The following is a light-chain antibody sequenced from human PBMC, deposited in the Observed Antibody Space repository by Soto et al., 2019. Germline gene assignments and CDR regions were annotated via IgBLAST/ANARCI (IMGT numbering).Light chain of an antibody. V-gene: IGKV1-5*03. J-gene: IGKJ1*01. CDR2: KAS. Sequence: DIQMTQSPSTLSASVGDRVTITCRASQSISSWLAWYQQKPGKAPKLLIYKASSLKSGVPSRFSGSGSGTELTHTISNLQPDDFETFYCQQYNSYPWTFGQGTKVEIK. CDR3: QQYNSYPWT. CDR1: QSISSW.